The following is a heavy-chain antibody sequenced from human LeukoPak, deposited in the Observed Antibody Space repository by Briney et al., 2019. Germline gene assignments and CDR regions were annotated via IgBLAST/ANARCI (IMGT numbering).Heavy chain of an antibody. CDR2: ISSSSSYI. CDR1: GFTVNSNY. J-gene: IGHJ3*02. CDR3: ASTPAPNDAFDI. Sequence: GGSLRPSCAASGFTVNSNYMSWVRQAPGKRLEWVSSISSSSSYIYYADSVKGRFTISRDNAKNSLYLQMNSLRAEDTAVYYCASTPAPNDAFDIWGQGTMVTVSS. V-gene: IGHV3-21*01. D-gene: IGHD2-2*01.